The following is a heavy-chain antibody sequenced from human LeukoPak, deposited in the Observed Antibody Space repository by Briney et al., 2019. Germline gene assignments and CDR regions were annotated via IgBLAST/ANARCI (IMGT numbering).Heavy chain of an antibody. CDR2: ISAYNGNT. D-gene: IGHD3-10*01. Sequence: ASVKVSCKASGYTFTSYGTSWVRQAPGQGLEWMGWISAYNGNTNYAQKLQGRVTMTTDTSTSTAYVELRSLRSDDTAVYYCATIIWFRRRPFDYRGQGTLVTVSS. V-gene: IGHV1-18*01. J-gene: IGHJ4*02. CDR1: GYTFTSYG. CDR3: ATIIWFRRRPFDY.